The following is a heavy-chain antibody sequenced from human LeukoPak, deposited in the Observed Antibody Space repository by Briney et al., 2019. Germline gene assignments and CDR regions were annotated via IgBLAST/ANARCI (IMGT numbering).Heavy chain of an antibody. J-gene: IGHJ3*02. Sequence: PGGSLRLSCAASGFTFSSYSMNWVRQAPGKGLEWVSSISSSSSYIYYADSVKGRFTISRDNAKNSLYLQMNSLRAEDTAVYYCARESVVYEDFGAFDIWGQGTMVTVSS. V-gene: IGHV3-21*01. CDR3: ARESVVYEDFGAFDI. CDR1: GFTFSSYS. D-gene: IGHD2-8*02. CDR2: ISSSSSYI.